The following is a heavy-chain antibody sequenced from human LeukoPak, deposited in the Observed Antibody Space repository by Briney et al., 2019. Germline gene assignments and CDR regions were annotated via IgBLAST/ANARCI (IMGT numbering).Heavy chain of an antibody. J-gene: IGHJ3*02. CDR1: GGSISSSSYY. V-gene: IGHV4-39*07. CDR2: IYYSGST. CDR3: ASYDFWSGYPHDAFDI. D-gene: IGHD3-3*01. Sequence: SETLSLTCTVSGGSISSSSYYWGWIRQPPGKGLEWIGSIYYSGSTYYNPSLKSRVTISVDTSKNQFSLKLSSVTAADTAVYYCASYDFWSGYPHDAFDIWGQGTMVTVSS.